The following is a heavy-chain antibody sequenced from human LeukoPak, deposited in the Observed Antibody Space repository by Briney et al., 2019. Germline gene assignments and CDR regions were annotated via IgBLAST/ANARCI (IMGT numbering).Heavy chain of an antibody. D-gene: IGHD3-9*01. V-gene: IGHV1-69*13. Sequence: SVKVSCKASGGTFSSYAISWVRQAPGQGLEWMGGIIPIFGTADYAQKFQGRVTITADESTSTAYMELSSLRSEDTAVYYCAREVNPRYDILTGYPLDYWGQGTLVTVSS. CDR3: AREVNPRYDILTGYPLDY. CDR2: IIPIFGTA. J-gene: IGHJ4*02. CDR1: GGTFSSYA.